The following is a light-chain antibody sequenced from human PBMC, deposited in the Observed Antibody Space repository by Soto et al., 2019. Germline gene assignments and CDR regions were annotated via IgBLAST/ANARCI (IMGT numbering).Light chain of an antibody. CDR2: AAS. CDR1: QSISSY. V-gene: IGKV1-39*01. Sequence: DIQMTQSPSYLSASVGDRVTITCRASQSISSYLNWYQQKPGKAPKLLIYAASSLQSGVPSRFRGSGSGTDFTLTISSLQPEDFATYYCQQSYSTPYTFGQGTKMEIK. CDR3: QQSYSTPYT. J-gene: IGKJ2*01.